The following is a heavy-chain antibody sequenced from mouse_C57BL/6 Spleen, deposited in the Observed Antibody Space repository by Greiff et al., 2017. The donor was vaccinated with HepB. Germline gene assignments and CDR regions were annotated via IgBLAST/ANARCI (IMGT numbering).Heavy chain of an antibody. CDR2: IDPSDSYT. D-gene: IGHD2-5*01. CDR1: GYTFTSYW. Sequence: QVQLQQPGAELVMPGASVKLSCKASGYTFTSYWMHWVKQRPGQGLEWIGNIDPSDSYTNYNQKFKGKSTLTVDKSSTTAYMQLSSLTSEDSAVYNCARPYHSNSYYFDYWGQGTTLTVSS. CDR3: ARPYHSNSYYFDY. J-gene: IGHJ2*01. V-gene: IGHV1-69*01.